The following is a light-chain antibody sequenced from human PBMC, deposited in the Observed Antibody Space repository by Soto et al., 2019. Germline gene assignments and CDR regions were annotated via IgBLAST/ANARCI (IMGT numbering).Light chain of an antibody. Sequence: DIVMTKSPLYLPVTPGEPASISCRSSQSLLHSNGYNYLDWYLQKPGQSPQLLIYLGSNRASGVPDRFSGSGLGTDFTLKISRVEAEDVGVYYCMQTLQTPTFGQGTK. CDR2: LGS. V-gene: IGKV2-28*01. CDR1: QSLLHSNGYNY. CDR3: MQTLQTPT. J-gene: IGKJ1*01.